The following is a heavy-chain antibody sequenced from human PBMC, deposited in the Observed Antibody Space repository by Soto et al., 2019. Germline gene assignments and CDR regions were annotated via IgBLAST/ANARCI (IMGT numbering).Heavy chain of an antibody. CDR3: VMVDNYVTPTPQDV. CDR1: GYIFVTYG. J-gene: IGHJ6*02. V-gene: IGHV1-18*01. D-gene: IGHD3-16*01. CDR2: ISPYTGNT. Sequence: QVQLVQSGDEVKKPGGSVKVSCKASGYIFVTYGIAWVRQAPGQGLVWMGWISPYTGNTHSATKIQCRLTMTTDTSTSTAYMDLGSLTSDDTAVYYCVMVDNYVTPTPQDVWGQGTTVTVSS.